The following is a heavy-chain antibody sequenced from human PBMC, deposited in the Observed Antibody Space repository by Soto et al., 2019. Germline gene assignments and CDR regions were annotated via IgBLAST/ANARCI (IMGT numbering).Heavy chain of an antibody. Sequence: GGSLRLSCAASGFTFSSYAMHWVRQAPGKGLEWVAVISYDGSNKYYADSVKGRFTISRDNSKNTLYLQMNSLRAGDTAVYYCARDYPESSSWYSSGNYYYYYGMDVWGQGTTVTVSS. J-gene: IGHJ6*02. CDR3: ARDYPESSSWYSSGNYYYYYGMDV. CDR2: ISYDGSNK. CDR1: GFTFSSYA. D-gene: IGHD6-13*01. V-gene: IGHV3-30-3*01.